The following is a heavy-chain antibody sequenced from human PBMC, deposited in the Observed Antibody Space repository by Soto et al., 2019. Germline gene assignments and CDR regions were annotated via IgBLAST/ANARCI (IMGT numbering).Heavy chain of an antibody. J-gene: IGHJ4*02. CDR3: VKDGGQRVQGYFDF. Sequence: GWSLRLSCAASGFTFSGYNMNWIRQAPGKGLEWVSYISSSGDSIYYADSVKGRFTISXXXXXXSXYXQXXXLRAXDTAVYYCVKDGGQRVQGYFDFWGQGALVTVSA. CDR2: ISSSGDSI. V-gene: IGHV3-11*01. CDR1: GFTFSGYN. D-gene: IGHD6-25*01.